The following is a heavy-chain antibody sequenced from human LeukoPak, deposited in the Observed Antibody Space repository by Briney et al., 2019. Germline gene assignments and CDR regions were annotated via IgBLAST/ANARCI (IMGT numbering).Heavy chain of an antibody. CDR3: ARVQQRAGIAAALDY. V-gene: IGHV3-66*01. CDR1: GFTVSSNY. CDR2: IYSGGST. Sequence: GGSLRLSCAASGFTVSSNYMSWVRQAQGKGLGWVSVIYSGGSTYYADSVKGRFTISRDNSKNTLYLQMNSLRAEDTAVYYCARVQQRAGIAAALDYWGQGTLVTVSS. J-gene: IGHJ4*02. D-gene: IGHD6-13*01.